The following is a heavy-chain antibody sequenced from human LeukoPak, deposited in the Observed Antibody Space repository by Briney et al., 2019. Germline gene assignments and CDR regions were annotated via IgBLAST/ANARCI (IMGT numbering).Heavy chain of an antibody. CDR3: ARCDSRGSWYVDSYFDY. J-gene: IGHJ4*02. Sequence: PGGSLRLSCAASGFTFSSYWMSWVRQAPGKGLEWVANIKQDGSEKYYVDSVKGRFTISRDNAKNSPYLQMNSLRAEDTAVYYCARCDSRGSWYVDSYFDYWGQGTLVTVSS. V-gene: IGHV3-7*01. CDR1: GFTFSSYW. CDR2: IKQDGSEK. D-gene: IGHD6-13*01.